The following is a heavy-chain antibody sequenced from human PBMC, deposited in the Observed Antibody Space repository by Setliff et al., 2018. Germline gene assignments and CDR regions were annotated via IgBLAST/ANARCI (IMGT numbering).Heavy chain of an antibody. V-gene: IGHV1-69*05. CDR2: IIPIFGTT. D-gene: IGHD5-18*01. Sequence: GASVKVSCKASRGTFSSYGITWVRQAPGQGLEWMGGIIPIFGTTDYAQKFQGRVTITTDESTSTAYMELSSLTPDDTAAYYCAREGVDTRSSTDYRYYMDVWGQGTTVTVSS. J-gene: IGHJ6*03. CDR3: AREGVDTRSSTDYRYYMDV. CDR1: RGTFSSYG.